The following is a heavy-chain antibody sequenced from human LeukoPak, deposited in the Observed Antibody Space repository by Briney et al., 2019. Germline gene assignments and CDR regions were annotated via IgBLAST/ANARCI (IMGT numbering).Heavy chain of an antibody. CDR3: ARGNSVAGTRDLDY. V-gene: IGHV3-7*01. J-gene: IGHJ4*02. D-gene: IGHD6-19*01. CDR1: RFTFSKYW. CDR2: IKQDGSEQ. Sequence: PGGSLRLSCEASRFTFSKYWMSWVRQAPGKGLEWVANIKQDGSEQNYVDSVKGRFTISRDNAKNSLYLQMNSLRAEDTAVYYCARGNSVAGTRDLDYWGQGTLVTVSS.